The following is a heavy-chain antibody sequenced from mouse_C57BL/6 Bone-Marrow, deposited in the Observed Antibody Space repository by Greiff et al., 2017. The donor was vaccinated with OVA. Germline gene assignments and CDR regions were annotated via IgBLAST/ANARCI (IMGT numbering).Heavy chain of an antibody. J-gene: IGHJ3*01. CDR1: GYTFTSYG. CDR2: IYPRSGNT. CDR3: AREDLYYSTTEAY. Sequence: VQLQQSGAELARPGASVKLSCKASGYTFTSYGISWVKQRTGQGLEWIGEIYPRSGNTYYNEKFKGKATLTADKSSSTAYMELRSLTSEDSAVYFCAREDLYYSTTEAYWGQGTLVTVSA. V-gene: IGHV1-81*01. D-gene: IGHD2-12*01.